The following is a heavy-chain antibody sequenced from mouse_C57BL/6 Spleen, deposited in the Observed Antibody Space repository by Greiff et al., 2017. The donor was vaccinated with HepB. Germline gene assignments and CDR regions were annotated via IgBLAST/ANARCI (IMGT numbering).Heavy chain of an antibody. CDR2: INPSNGGT. V-gene: IGHV1-53*01. J-gene: IGHJ1*03. CDR1: GYTFTSYW. Sequence: VQLQQSGTELVKPGASVKLSCKASGYTFTSYWMHWVKQRPGQGLEWIGNINPSNGGTNYNEKFKSKATLTVDKSSSTAYMQLSSLTSEDSAVYYWARPPIGSYWYFDVWGTGTTVTVSS. D-gene: IGHD1-1*02. CDR3: ARPPIGSYWYFDV.